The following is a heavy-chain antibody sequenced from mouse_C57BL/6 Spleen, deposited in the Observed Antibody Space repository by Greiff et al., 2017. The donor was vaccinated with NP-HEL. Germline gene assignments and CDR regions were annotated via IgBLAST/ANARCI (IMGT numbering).Heavy chain of an antibody. J-gene: IGHJ3*01. V-gene: IGHV1-4*01. CDR3: APYPFAY. CDR2: INPSSGYT. Sequence: QVHVKQSGAELARPGASVKMSCKASGYTFTSYTMHWVKQRPGQGLEWIGYINPSSGYTKYNQKFKDKATLTADKSSSTAYMQLSSLTSEDSAVYYCAPYPFAYWGQGTLVTVSA. CDR1: GYTFTSYT.